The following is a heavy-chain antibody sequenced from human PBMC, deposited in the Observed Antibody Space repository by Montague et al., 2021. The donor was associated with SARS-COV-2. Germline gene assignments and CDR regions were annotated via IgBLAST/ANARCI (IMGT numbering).Heavy chain of an antibody. CDR1: GFSLSTSGMC. D-gene: IGHD5-24*01. CDR2: IDWXXXK. Sequence: PALVKPTQTLTLTCTFSGFSLSTSGMCVSWIRQPPGKALEWLARIDWXXXKYYSTSLKTRLTISKDTSKNQVVLTMTNMDPVDTATYYCARASLAWPDYWGQGTLVTVSS. J-gene: IGHJ4*02. V-gene: IGHV2-70*11. CDR3: ARASLAWPDY.